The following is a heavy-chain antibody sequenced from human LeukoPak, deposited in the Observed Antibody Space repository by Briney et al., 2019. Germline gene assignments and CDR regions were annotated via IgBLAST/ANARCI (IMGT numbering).Heavy chain of an antibody. CDR2: IKQDGSEK. D-gene: IGHD4-11*01. CDR3: AREIIVTTFPDY. CDR1: GFIFSTYW. J-gene: IGHJ4*02. Sequence: GGSLRLSCEASGFIFSTYWMTWVRQAPGKGLEWVANIKQDGSEKHYVDSVKGRFTISGDNAKNSLYLQMNSLRAEDTAVYYCAREIIVTTFPDYWGQGTLVTVSS. V-gene: IGHV3-7*01.